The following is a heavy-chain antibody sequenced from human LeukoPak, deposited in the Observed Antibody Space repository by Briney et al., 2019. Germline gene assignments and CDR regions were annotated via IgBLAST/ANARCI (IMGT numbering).Heavy chain of an antibody. CDR2: IWYDGSNK. V-gene: IGHV3-33*01. CDR1: GFTFSSYV. CDR3: ARARNDYDSSGFSALDL. D-gene: IGHD3-22*01. J-gene: IGHJ5*02. Sequence: HPGGSLRLSGAASGFTFSSYVMHWVRQAPGKGLEWVAVIWYDGSNKYWEDSVKGRFTISRDNSKNTLYLQVNSLRAEDTAVYYCARARNDYDSSGFSALDLWGQGTLVTVSS.